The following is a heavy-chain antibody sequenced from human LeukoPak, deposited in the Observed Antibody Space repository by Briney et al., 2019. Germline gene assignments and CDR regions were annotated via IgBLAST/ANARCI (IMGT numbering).Heavy chain of an antibody. Sequence: SETLSLTCTVSGGSISSGGYYWSWLRQHPGKGLEWIGYIYYSGSTYYNPSLKSRVTISVDTSKNQFSLKLSSVTAADTAVYYCARDGSGYDRYWYFDLWGRSTLVTVSS. CDR2: IYYSGST. CDR1: GGSISSGGYY. CDR3: ARDGSGYDRYWYFDL. D-gene: IGHD5-12*01. V-gene: IGHV4-31*03. J-gene: IGHJ2*01.